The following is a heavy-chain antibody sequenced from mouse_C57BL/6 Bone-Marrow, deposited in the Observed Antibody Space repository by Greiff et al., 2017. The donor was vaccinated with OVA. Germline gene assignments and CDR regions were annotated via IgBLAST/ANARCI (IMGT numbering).Heavy chain of an antibody. J-gene: IGHJ2*01. D-gene: IGHD1-1*01. Sequence: EVKVVESGGGLVQPGGSMKLSCVASGFTFSNYWMNWVRQSPEKGLEWVAQIRLKSDNYATHYAESVKGRFTISRDDSKSSVYLQMNNLRAEDTGIYYCTPYYYGSSYAFDYWGQGTTLTVSS. CDR2: IRLKSDNYAT. V-gene: IGHV6-3*01. CDR1: GFTFSNYW. CDR3: TPYYYGSSYAFDY.